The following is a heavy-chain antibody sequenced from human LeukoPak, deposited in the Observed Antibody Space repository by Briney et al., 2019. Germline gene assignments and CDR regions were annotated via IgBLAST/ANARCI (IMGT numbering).Heavy chain of an antibody. CDR3: ARAAVPAARSGWFDP. D-gene: IGHD2-2*01. V-gene: IGHV4-31*03. CDR1: GGSISSGGYY. CDR2: IYYSGST. J-gene: IGHJ5*02. Sequence: PSETLSLTCTVSGGSISSGGYYWSWIRQHPGKGLEWIGYIYYSGSTYYNPSLKSRVTISVDTSKNQFSLKLSSVTAADTAVYYCARAAVPAARSGWFDPWGQGTLVTVSS.